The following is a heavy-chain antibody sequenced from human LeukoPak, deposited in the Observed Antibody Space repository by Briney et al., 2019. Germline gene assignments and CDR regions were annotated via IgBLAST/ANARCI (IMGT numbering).Heavy chain of an antibody. V-gene: IGHV4-39*01. CDR3: QRHLYDILTGYYIGGSWFDP. D-gene: IGHD3-9*01. Sequence: SETLSLTCTVSGGSISSSSYYWGWIRQPPGKGLEWIGSIYYSGSTYYNPSLKSRVTISVDTSKNQFSLKLSSVTAADTVVYYCQRHLYDILTGYYIGGSWFDPWGQGTLVTVSS. J-gene: IGHJ5*02. CDR1: GGSISSSSYY. CDR2: IYYSGST.